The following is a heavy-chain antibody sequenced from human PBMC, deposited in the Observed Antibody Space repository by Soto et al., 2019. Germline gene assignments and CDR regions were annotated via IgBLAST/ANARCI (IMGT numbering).Heavy chain of an antibody. D-gene: IGHD2-21*01. CDR3: AQDRGWGVVSPSHDS. CDR2: IRANGGQT. V-gene: IGHV3-23*01. Sequence: EVQLLESGGGVVRPGGSLRLSCAASGFTFRNFVMSWVRQAPGKGLQWVSAIRANGGQTFYADSVKGRFTISRDNSKNMLYLQVNSLRVEDTALYFCAQDRGWGVVSPSHDSWGQGTLVTVSS. CDR1: GFTFRNFV. J-gene: IGHJ5*01.